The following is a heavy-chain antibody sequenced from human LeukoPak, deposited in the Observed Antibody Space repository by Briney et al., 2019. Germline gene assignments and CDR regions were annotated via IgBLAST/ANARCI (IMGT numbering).Heavy chain of an antibody. CDR1: GFTFSSYE. CDR3: ASFRSGSPFDY. J-gene: IGHJ4*02. CDR2: ISSSGSTI. D-gene: IGHD3-10*01. Sequence: PGGSLRLSCTASGFTFSSYEMNWVRQAPGEGLEWVSYISSSGSTIYYADSVKGRFTISRDNAKNSLYLQMNSLRAEDTAVYYCASFRSGSPFDYWGQGTLVTVSS. V-gene: IGHV3-48*03.